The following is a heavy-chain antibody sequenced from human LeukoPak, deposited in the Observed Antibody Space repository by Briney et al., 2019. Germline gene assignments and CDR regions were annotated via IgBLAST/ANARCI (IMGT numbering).Heavy chain of an antibody. J-gene: IGHJ6*03. D-gene: IGHD3-22*01. CDR2: INHSGST. V-gene: IGHV4-34*01. Sequence: PSETMSLTCAVYGGSFSGYYWSWIRQPPGKELEWIGEINHSGSTNYNPSLKSRVTISVDTSKNQFSLKLSSVTAADTAVYYCARISSGYKYYYYYMDVWGKGTTVTVSS. CDR1: GGSFSGYY. CDR3: ARISSGYKYYYYYMDV.